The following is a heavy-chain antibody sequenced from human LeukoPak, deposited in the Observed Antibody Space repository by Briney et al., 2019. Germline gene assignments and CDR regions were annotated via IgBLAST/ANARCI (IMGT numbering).Heavy chain of an antibody. Sequence: GGSLRLSCAASGFTFSSYEMNWVRQAPGKGLEWVSYISSSGSTIYYADSVKGRFTISRDNAKNSLYLQMNSLRAEDTAVYYCAKDPGHGGVYDYYYMDVWGKGTTVTISS. J-gene: IGHJ6*03. D-gene: IGHD2-8*01. CDR3: AKDPGHGGVYDYYYMDV. CDR2: ISSSGSTI. CDR1: GFTFSSYE. V-gene: IGHV3-48*03.